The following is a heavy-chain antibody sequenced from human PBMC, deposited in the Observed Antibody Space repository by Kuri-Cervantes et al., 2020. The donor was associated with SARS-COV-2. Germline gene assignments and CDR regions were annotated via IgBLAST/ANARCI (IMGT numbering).Heavy chain of an antibody. CDR1: GFSLSRYT. CDR2: ISSSSSYI. V-gene: IGHV3-21*01. D-gene: IGHD1-26*01. Sequence: GGSLRLSCAASGFSLSRYTMNWVRQAPGKGLEWVSSISSSSSYIYYADSVKGRFTISRDNAKNSLYLQMNSLRAEDTAVYYCARVPTEVVGAIPYFDYWGQGTLVTVSS. J-gene: IGHJ4*02. CDR3: ARVPTEVVGAIPYFDY.